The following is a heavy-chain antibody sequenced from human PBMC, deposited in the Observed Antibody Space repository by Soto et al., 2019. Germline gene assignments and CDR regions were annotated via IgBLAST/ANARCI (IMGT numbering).Heavy chain of an antibody. D-gene: IGHD2-2*01. CDR3: ARWSTVVVPAADLFDY. Sequence: ASVKVSCKASGYTFTSYDINWVRQATGQRLEWMGWINAGNGNTKYSQKFQGRVTITRDTSASTAYMELSSLRSEDTAVYYCARWSTVVVPAADLFDYWGQGTLVTVSS. V-gene: IGHV1-3*01. J-gene: IGHJ4*02. CDR2: INAGNGNT. CDR1: GYTFTSYD.